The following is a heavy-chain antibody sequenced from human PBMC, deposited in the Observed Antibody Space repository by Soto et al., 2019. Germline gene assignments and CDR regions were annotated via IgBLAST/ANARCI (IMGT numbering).Heavy chain of an antibody. CDR1: GASIRSSAY. CDR2: IHYSGST. J-gene: IGHJ4*02. CDR3: ASQHYYDSSGYYVVY. V-gene: IGHV4-39*01. D-gene: IGHD3-22*01. Sequence: SETLSLTCTVSGASIRSSAYWGWIRQPPGKGLEWIGNIHYSGSTYYDSSLKSRVTISVDTSKNQFSLKLSSVTAADTAVYYCASQHYYDSSGYYVVYWGQGTLVTVSS.